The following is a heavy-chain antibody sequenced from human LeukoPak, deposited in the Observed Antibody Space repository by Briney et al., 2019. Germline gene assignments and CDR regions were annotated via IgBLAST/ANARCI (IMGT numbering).Heavy chain of an antibody. CDR3: AKNYESGRGVPYGMDV. V-gene: IGHV3-23*01. Sequence: PGGPLRLSCAASGFTFSSYAMRWVRRAPGKGLKWGSAFGSGSGGTTIYADSVKGRFTISRDNSKNTLYLQMSSLRDEDTAVYYCAKNYESGRGVPYGMDVWGQGTTVTVSS. J-gene: IGHJ6*02. CDR2: FGSGSGGTT. CDR1: GFTFSSYA. D-gene: IGHD3-10*01.